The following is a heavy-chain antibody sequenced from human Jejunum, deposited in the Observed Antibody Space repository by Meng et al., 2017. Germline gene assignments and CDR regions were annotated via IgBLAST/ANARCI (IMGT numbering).Heavy chain of an antibody. CDR3: AKEGVGPSPGWYFDL. CDR1: GLTFSSYG. V-gene: IGHV3-23*01. CDR2: ISGSGGST. D-gene: IGHD1-26*01. J-gene: IGHJ2*01. Sequence: GESLRLSCAASGLTFSSYGMSWVRQAPGNGLEWVSAISGSGGSTNYPDSVKGRFTISRDNSKNTLYLQMNSLRAEDTAVYYCAKEGVGPSPGWYFDLWGHGTLVTVSS.